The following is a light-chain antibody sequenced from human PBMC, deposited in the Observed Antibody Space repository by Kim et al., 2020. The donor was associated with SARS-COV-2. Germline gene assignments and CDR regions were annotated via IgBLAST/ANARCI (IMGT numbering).Light chain of an antibody. V-gene: IGKV3-20*01. Sequence: SPGERATLPCRASQSVSSSYLAWYQQKPGQAPRLLIYGASSRATGIPDRFSGSGSGTDFTLTISRLEPEDSAVYYCQQYGGSPLYTFGQGTKLEI. CDR1: QSVSSSY. CDR2: GAS. J-gene: IGKJ2*01. CDR3: QQYGGSPLYT.